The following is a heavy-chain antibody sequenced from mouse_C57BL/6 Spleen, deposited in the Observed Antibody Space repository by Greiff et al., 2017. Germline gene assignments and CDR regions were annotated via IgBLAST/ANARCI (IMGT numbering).Heavy chain of an antibody. V-gene: IGHV14-4*01. D-gene: IGHD1-1*01. J-gene: IGHJ2*01. CDR3: TGGSSYESDY. Sequence: EVMLVESGAALVRPGASVKLSCTASGFNIKDDYMHWVKQRPEQGLEWIGWIDPENGDTEYASKFQGKATITADTSSNTAYLQLSSLTSEDTAVYYCTGGSSYESDYWGQGTTLTVSS. CDR1: GFNIKDDY. CDR2: IDPENGDT.